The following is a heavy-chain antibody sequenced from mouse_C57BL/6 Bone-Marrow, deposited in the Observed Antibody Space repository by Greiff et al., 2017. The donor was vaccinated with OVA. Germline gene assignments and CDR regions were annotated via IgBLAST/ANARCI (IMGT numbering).Heavy chain of an antibody. V-gene: IGHV3-6*01. D-gene: IGHD1-1*01. Sequence: ESGPGLVKPSQSLSLTCSVTGYSITSGYYWNWIRQLPGNKLEWMGYISYDGSNNYNPSLKNRISITRDTSTNHFFLKLNAVTTEDTAKYYGARVTDYYGSSYGCWYFEVWGTGNTVTLSA. CDR2: ISYDGSN. CDR1: GYSITSGYY. CDR3: ARVTDYYGSSYGCWYFEV. J-gene: IGHJ1*03.